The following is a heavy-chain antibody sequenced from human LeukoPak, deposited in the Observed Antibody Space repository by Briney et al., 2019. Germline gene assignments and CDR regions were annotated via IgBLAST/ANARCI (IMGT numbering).Heavy chain of an antibody. V-gene: IGHV1-2*02. CDR3: ARDFSWGVDS. D-gene: IGHD3-10*01. CDR2: INANSGDT. J-gene: IGHJ4*02. CDR1: AYSFTGYF. Sequence: GASVTVSCKTSAYSFTGYFFHWIRQAPGQGFEWMGWINANSGDTNYAQQFQGRLTMTRDRSISTVYMELSRLRTDDTAVYYCARDFSWGVDSWGQGTLVTVSS.